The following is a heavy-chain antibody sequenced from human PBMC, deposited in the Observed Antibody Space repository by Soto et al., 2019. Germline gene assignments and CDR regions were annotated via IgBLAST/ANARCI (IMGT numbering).Heavy chain of an antibody. CDR2: IYYSGST. CDR3: ARGRISDFWSGYPFVDY. Sequence: PSETLSLTCTVSGGSISSGDYYWSWIRQPPGKGLEWIGYIYYSGSTYYNPSLKSRVTISVDTSKNQFSLKLSSVTAADTAVYYCARGRISDFWSGYPFVDYWCQGTLVTVSS. D-gene: IGHD3-3*01. CDR1: GGSISSGDYY. J-gene: IGHJ4*02. V-gene: IGHV4-30-4*01.